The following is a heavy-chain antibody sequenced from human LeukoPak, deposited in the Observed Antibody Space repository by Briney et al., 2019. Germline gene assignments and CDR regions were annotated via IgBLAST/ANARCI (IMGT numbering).Heavy chain of an antibody. D-gene: IGHD4-17*01. CDR2: ISWDGGST. J-gene: IGHJ6*02. V-gene: IGHV3-43D*03. CDR3: AKAHYGDSRYGMDV. CDR1: GFTFDDFA. Sequence: PGGSLRLSCAASGFTFDDFAMYWVRQAPGKGLEWVSHISWDGGSTHYADSVKGRFTISRDNSKNSLYLQMNSLRVEDTALYYCAKAHYGDSRYGMDVWGQGTTVTVSS.